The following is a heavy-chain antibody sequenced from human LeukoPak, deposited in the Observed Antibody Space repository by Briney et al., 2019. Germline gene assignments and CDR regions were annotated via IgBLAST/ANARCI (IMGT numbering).Heavy chain of an antibody. D-gene: IGHD3-3*01. Sequence: GGSLRLSCAASGFTFSSYWMHWVRQAPGQGLVWVSRISSDGSSTAYADSVKGRFTISRDNAKNALYLHMNSLRAEDTAVYYCARERVRSWDYWGQGTLVTVSS. CDR1: GFTFSSYW. CDR2: ISSDGSST. J-gene: IGHJ4*02. V-gene: IGHV3-74*01. CDR3: ARERVRSWDY.